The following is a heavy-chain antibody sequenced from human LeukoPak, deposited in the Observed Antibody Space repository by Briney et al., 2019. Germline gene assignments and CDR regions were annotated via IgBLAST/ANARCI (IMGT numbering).Heavy chain of an antibody. V-gene: IGHV3-11*01. CDR3: ARDRDSRGAFDI. J-gene: IGHJ3*02. CDR1: GFSFSDYY. CDR2: ISSSGRTI. Sequence: GGSLRLSCAASGFSFSDYYMSWIRQAPGKGLDRVSYISSSGRTIYYADSVKGRFTISRDNAKNSLYLQMNSLRAEDTAVYYCARDRDSRGAFDIWGQGTMVTVSS. D-gene: IGHD3-10*01.